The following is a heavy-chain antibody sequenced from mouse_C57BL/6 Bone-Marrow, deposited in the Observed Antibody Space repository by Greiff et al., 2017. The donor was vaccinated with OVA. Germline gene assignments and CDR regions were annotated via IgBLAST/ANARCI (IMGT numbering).Heavy chain of an antibody. CDR2: INPYNGGT. CDR3: AREDYYYDYFDY. V-gene: IGHV1-19*01. J-gene: IGHJ2*01. CDR1: GYTFTDYY. Sequence: EVQRVESGPVLVKPGASVKMSCKASGYTFTDYYMNWVKQSHGKSLEWIGVINPYNGGTSYNQKFKGKATLTVDKSSSTAYMELNSLTSEDSAVYYCAREDYYYDYFDYWGQGTTLTVSS. D-gene: IGHD1-1*01.